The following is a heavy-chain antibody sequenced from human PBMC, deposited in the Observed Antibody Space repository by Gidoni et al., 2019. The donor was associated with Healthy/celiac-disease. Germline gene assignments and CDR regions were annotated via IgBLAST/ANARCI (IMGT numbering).Heavy chain of an antibody. CDR1: VGSFSGYY. CDR2: INHSGST. CDR3: ARAYGSSGYPGY. V-gene: IGHV4-34*01. D-gene: IGHD3-22*01. J-gene: IGHJ4*02. Sequence: QVQLQQWGAGLLKPSETLSLTCAVYVGSFSGYYWSWIRQPPGKGLEWIGEINHSGSTNYNPSLKSRVTISVDTSKNQFSLKLSSVTAADTAVYYCARAYGSSGYPGYWGQGTLVTVSS.